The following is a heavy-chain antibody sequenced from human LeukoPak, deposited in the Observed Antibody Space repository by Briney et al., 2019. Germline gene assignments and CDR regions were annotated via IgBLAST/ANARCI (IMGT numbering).Heavy chain of an antibody. J-gene: IGHJ6*02. CDR3: AHLDYYYYGMDV. CDR2: ISAYNGDT. Sequence: AASVKVSCKTSGYIFAHNGISWVRQAPGQGPEWMGWISAYNGDTNYAQNFQGRVTMTRDTSTSTVYMELRSLRSDDTAVYYCAHLDYYYYGMDVWGQGTTVTVSS. CDR1: GYIFAHNG. V-gene: IGHV1-18*01.